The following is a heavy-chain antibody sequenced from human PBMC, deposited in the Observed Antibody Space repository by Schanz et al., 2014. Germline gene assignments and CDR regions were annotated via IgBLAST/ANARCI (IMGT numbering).Heavy chain of an antibody. D-gene: IGHD2-21*01. V-gene: IGHV3-33*01. CDR3: ARAKSQLPLFDY. CDR2: IWYDGNNK. CDR1: GFAFNNYG. Sequence: QVQLAESGGGVVQPGRSLRLSCAASGFAFNNYGMHWVRQAPGKGLEWVAIIWYDGNNKKYADSVKGRFTISRDNSKNTLYLQMNNLRAEDTAVYFCARAKSQLPLFDYWGQGTLVAVSS. J-gene: IGHJ4*02.